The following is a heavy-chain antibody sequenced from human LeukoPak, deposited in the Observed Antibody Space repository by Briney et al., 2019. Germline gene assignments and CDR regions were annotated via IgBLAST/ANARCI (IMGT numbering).Heavy chain of an antibody. CDR1: GFTFSNAW. CDR3: TTDLLVTQADLDY. Sequence: GGSLRLSCAASGFTFSNAWMSWVRQAPGKGLEWVGRIKSKTDGGTTDYAAPVKGRFTISRDDSKNTLYLQMNSLKTEDTAVYYCTTDLLVTQADLDYLGQGTLVTVSS. CDR2: IKSKTDGGTT. J-gene: IGHJ4*02. D-gene: IGHD4-23*01. V-gene: IGHV3-15*01.